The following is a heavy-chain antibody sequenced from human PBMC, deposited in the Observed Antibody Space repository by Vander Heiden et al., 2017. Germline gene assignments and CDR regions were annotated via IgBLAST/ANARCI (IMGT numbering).Heavy chain of an antibody. D-gene: IGHD5-12*01. Sequence: QLQLQESGPGLVKPSETLSLTCAVSGGSISSYRYYWGWLRQPPGNGLEWIGSIYYRGSTYYNPSLKSRVTISVDTSKNQFSLNLSSVTAADTAVYYCAREYSVAMMGADWFDPWGQGTLVTVSS. CDR2: IYYRGST. CDR3: AREYSVAMMGADWFDP. J-gene: IGHJ5*02. V-gene: IGHV4-39*01. CDR1: GGSISSYRYY.